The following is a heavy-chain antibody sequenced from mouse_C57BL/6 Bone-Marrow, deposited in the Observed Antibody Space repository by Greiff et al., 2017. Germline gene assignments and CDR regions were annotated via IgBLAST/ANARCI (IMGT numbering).Heavy chain of an antibody. CDR1: GYTFTDYE. CDR2: IDPETGGT. CDR3: TSKEYGNWFAY. J-gene: IGHJ3*01. Sequence: LQESGAELVRPGASVTLSCKASGYTFTDYEMHWVKQTPVHGLEWIGAIDPETGGTAYNQKFKGKAILTADKSSSTAYMELRSLTSEDSAVYYCTSKEYGNWFAYWGQGTLVTVSA. V-gene: IGHV1-15*01. D-gene: IGHD2-1*01.